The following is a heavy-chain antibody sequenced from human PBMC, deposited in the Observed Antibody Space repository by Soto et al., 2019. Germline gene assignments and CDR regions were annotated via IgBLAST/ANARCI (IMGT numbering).Heavy chain of an antibody. Sequence: SQTLSLTCAFSGDTVSTNSGAWNWIRQSPSRGLEWLGRTYYRSKWYNDYAGSVKSRMTINADTSKNQFSLQLNSVTPEDTAVYYCARDPIIVTGSYFDYWGQGTLVTVSS. CDR3: ARDPIIVTGSYFDY. J-gene: IGHJ4*02. D-gene: IGHD3-22*01. V-gene: IGHV6-1*01. CDR1: GDTVSTNSGA. CDR2: TYYRSKWYN.